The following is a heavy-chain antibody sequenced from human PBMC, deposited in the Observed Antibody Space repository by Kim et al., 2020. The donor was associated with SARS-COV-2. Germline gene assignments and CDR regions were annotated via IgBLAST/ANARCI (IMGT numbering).Heavy chain of an antibody. V-gene: IGHV3-11*01. J-gene: IGHJ4*02. CDR2: ISSSGSYV. D-gene: IGHD3-10*01. CDR1: GFTFSDYY. CDR3: ARVAFGDLSAYYFDL. Sequence: GGSLRLSCAASGFTFSDYYMTWIRQAPGKGLEWVSYISSSGSYVNYADSVKGRFTISRDNAKNSLYLQMSSLGAEDTALYYCARVAFGDLSAYYFDLWGPGPRVTVSS.